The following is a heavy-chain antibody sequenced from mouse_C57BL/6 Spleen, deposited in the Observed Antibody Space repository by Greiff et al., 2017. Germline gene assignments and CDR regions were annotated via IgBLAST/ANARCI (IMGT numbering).Heavy chain of an antibody. D-gene: IGHD2-3*01. V-gene: IGHV2-2*01. Sequence: QVQLQQSGPGLVQPSQSLSITCTVSGFSLTSYGVHWVRQSPGKGLEWLGVIWSGGSTDNNAAFISRLSISKDNSKSQVFFKMNSLQADDTAIYYCASHGYYGAMDYWGQGTSVTVSS. CDR2: IWSGGST. CDR1: GFSLTSYG. CDR3: ASHGYYGAMDY. J-gene: IGHJ4*01.